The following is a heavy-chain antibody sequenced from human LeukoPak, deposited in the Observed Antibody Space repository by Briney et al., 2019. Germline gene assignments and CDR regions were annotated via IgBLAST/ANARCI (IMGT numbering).Heavy chain of an antibody. CDR3: AREVVRGVIGFGVDV. D-gene: IGHD3-10*01. Sequence: ASVKVSCKASGYTFTGYYMHWVRQAPGQGLEWMGWINPNSGGTNYAQKFQGWVTMTRDTSISTAYMELSRLRSDDTAVNYCAREVVRGVIGFGVDVWGQGTTVTVSS. CDR2: INPNSGGT. V-gene: IGHV1-2*04. CDR1: GYTFTGYY. J-gene: IGHJ6*02.